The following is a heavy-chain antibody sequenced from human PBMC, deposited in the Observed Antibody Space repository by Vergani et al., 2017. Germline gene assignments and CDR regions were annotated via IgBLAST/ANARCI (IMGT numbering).Heavy chain of an antibody. V-gene: IGHV4-59*01. CDR1: GDSMNTYY. J-gene: IGHJ4*02. D-gene: IGHD2-15*01. CDR3: ARSRPYCTSGSCPAI. CDR2: IYDSGDT. Sequence: QVQLQESGPGLVKPSETLSLTCSVSGDSMNTYYWTWIRQPPGKGLEWIGYIYDSGDTKYNPSLKSRVTMSLDMYKNQFSLKLYSVTAADTAVYYCARSRPYCTSGSCPAIWGQGTLVTVSS.